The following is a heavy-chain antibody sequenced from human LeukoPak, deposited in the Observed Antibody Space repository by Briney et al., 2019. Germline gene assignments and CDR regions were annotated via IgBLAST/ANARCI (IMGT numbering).Heavy chain of an antibody. D-gene: IGHD6-19*01. J-gene: IGHJ5*02. Sequence: PSETLSLTCTVSGGSISSTFYYWGWIRQPPGKGLEWIGSIYYRGSTYYNPSLKSRVAISVDTSKNQFSLKLSSVTAADTAVYYCARDSRSGWGNWFDPWGQGTLVTVSS. CDR1: GGSISSTFYY. V-gene: IGHV4-39*07. CDR2: IYYRGST. CDR3: ARDSRSGWGNWFDP.